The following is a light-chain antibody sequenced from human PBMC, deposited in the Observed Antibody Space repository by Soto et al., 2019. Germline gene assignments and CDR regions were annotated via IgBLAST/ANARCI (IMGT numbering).Light chain of an antibody. CDR1: QSVSSSY. Sequence: EIVLTQSPGTLSLSPGERATLSCRASQSVSSSYLAWYQQKPGQAPRLLINAASSRATGIPDRFSGSGSGTDFTFTISRLEPEDFAVYYCQQYGSIPFAFGPGTKVDIK. V-gene: IGKV3-20*01. J-gene: IGKJ3*01. CDR2: AAS. CDR3: QQYGSIPFA.